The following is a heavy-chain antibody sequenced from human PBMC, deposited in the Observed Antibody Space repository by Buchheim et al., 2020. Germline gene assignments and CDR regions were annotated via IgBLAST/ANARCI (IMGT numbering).Heavy chain of an antibody. CDR3: ATSLRRWYGGGDY. CDR1: GGSISSSSYF. Sequence: QLQLQESGPGLVKPSETLALTCTVSGGSISSSSYFWGWVRQPPGKGLEWIGSIDHSGTTYYNPSLMNRVSVSMDKSKNQFSLNLRSVTAADTAVYYCATSLRRWYGGGDYWGRGTL. J-gene: IGHJ4*02. D-gene: IGHD6-13*01. CDR2: IDHSGTT. V-gene: IGHV4-39*01.